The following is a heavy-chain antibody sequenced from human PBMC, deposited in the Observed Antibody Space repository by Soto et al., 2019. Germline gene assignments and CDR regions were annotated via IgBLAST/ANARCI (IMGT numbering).Heavy chain of an antibody. Sequence: SVKGSCKSSGYTFTGYFIHFFRHAPGQGLEWMGYINPNGVAAKYAPRFQGSVTMTSDTSIRTAYMDLSNLTSDDTAVYYCARGGGKILEHLHWGQGTLVTVSS. CDR2: INPNGVAA. J-gene: IGHJ4*02. CDR3: ARGGGKILEHLH. V-gene: IGHV1-2*02. CDR1: GYTFTGYF. D-gene: IGHD3-10*01.